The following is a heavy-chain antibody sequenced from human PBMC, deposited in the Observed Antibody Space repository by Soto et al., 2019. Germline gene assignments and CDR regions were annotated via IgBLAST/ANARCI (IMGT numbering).Heavy chain of an antibody. CDR2: IDPSDSYT. J-gene: IGHJ6*02. Sequence: GESLKISCKGSGYSFSSYWISWVRQMPGKGLEWMGRIDPSDSYTNYSPSFQGHVTISADKSISTAYLQWSSLKASDTAMYYCARLVYSSSWYRPYCCMDVWGQGTTVTVSS. CDR3: ARLVYSSSWYRPYCCMDV. V-gene: IGHV5-10-1*01. D-gene: IGHD6-13*01. CDR1: GYSFSSYW.